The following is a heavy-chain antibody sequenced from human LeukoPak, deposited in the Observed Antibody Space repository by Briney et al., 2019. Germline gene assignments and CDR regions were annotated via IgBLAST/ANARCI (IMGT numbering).Heavy chain of an antibody. Sequence: PGGPLRLSCAASGFTFDDYAMHWVRQAPGKGLEWVSGISWNSGSIGYADSVKGRFTISRDNAKNSLYLQMNSLRAEDTALYYCAKDLATVTTPYYYYGMDVWGQGTTVTVSS. CDR1: GFTFDDYA. CDR2: ISWNSGSI. CDR3: AKDLATVTTPYYYYGMDV. J-gene: IGHJ6*02. V-gene: IGHV3-9*01. D-gene: IGHD4-17*01.